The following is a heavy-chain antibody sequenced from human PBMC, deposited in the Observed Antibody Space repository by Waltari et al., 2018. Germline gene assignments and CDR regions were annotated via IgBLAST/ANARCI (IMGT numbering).Heavy chain of an antibody. V-gene: IGHV1-18*01. CDR3: ATAVGGNMEFDS. CDR1: AYTFSTYG. D-gene: IGHD6-19*01. CDR2: ISAHDGNT. J-gene: IGHJ4*01. Sequence: QVHLVQSGAEVKTPGASVKVSCKASAYTFSTYGLTWVRQAPGQGLEWLGWISAHDGNTNYAPSPQDRVTLTTDTSTYTAYMELNSLRPDDTAVYYCATAVGGNMEFDSWGHGSLVTVSS.